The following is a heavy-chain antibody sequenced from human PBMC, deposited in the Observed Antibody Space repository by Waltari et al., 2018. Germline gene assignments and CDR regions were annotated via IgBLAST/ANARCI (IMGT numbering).Heavy chain of an antibody. D-gene: IGHD4-17*01. CDR2: INHSGST. J-gene: IGHJ4*02. Sequence: VPLPQWDAGLLTPSETLSLTCAVDGGSFSAYYWCCIRQPPREGLAWTGEINHSGSTNYNPSLKSRVTISVDTSKNHFSLKLSSVTAADTAVYYCARGMASDYASDYWGQGTPVTVSS. V-gene: IGHV4-34*01. CDR3: ARGMASDYASDY. CDR1: GGSFSAYY.